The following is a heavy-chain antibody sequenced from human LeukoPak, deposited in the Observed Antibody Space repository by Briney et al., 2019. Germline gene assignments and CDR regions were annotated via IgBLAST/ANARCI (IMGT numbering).Heavy chain of an antibody. CDR1: GFTFSSYG. CDR2: ISGSGDDT. CDR3: ARDPRTVRI. J-gene: IGHJ4*02. D-gene: IGHD1-1*01. Sequence: GGSLRLSCAASGFTFSSYGMTWVRQAPGKGLEWLSYISGSGDDTNYAGSVRGRFTISRDNAKNSLYLQMNSLRVEDTAVYYCARDPRTVRIWGQGTLVTVSS. V-gene: IGHV3-21*05.